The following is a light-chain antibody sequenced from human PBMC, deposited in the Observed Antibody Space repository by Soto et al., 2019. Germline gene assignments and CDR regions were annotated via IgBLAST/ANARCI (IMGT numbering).Light chain of an antibody. Sequence: EILMTQSPATLSVSTGERATLSCRASQSVSIKLAWYQQRPGQAPRLLIYDTSTRATGIPARFSGSGSGTEFTLTISSLQSEDFAVYYCQQYNNWPPITFGQGTRLEIK. V-gene: IGKV3-15*01. CDR1: QSVSIK. J-gene: IGKJ5*01. CDR3: QQYNNWPPIT. CDR2: DTS.